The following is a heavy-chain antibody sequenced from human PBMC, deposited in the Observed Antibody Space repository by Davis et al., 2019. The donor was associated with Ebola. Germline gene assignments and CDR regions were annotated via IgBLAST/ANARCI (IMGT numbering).Heavy chain of an antibody. CDR2: TYYTSKWFN. Sequence: HSQTLSLTCAISGDSVAGGSGAWNWIRQSPSRGLEWLGRTYYTSKWFNDYAVSVKSRITINPDTSENQFSLQLNSVTPEDTAVYYCARGWLRTGLDYWGQGTLVTVSS. J-gene: IGHJ4*02. D-gene: IGHD5-12*01. CDR1: GDSVAGGSGA. V-gene: IGHV6-1*01. CDR3: ARGWLRTGLDY.